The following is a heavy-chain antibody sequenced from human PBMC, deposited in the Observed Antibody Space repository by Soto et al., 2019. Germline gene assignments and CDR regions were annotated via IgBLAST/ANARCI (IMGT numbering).Heavy chain of an antibody. Sequence: QVQLVQSGAEVKKPGASVKVSCKASGYTFTSYGISWVRQAPGQGLEWMGWISAYNGNTNYAQKLQGRVTMTTDTSTSTAYMELRSLRSDDTAVYYCARDPLGVIVVADDAFDIWGQGTMVTVSS. D-gene: IGHD3-22*01. J-gene: IGHJ3*02. V-gene: IGHV1-18*04. CDR1: GYTFTSYG. CDR3: ARDPLGVIVVADDAFDI. CDR2: ISAYNGNT.